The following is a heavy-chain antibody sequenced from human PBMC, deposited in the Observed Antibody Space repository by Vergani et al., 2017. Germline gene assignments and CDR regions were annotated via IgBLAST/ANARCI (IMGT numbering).Heavy chain of an antibody. Sequence: EVEVVESGGGLVQPGGSLRLSFEASGFSFPGYALSWVRQAPGKGLEWVSSGSGSSATPYYADSVKGRFIISRDNSKNTLHLQRNSLRADDTAVYYCTKGSRGYTGYFFDYWGQGTLATVSS. V-gene: IGHV3-23*04. CDR1: GFSFPGYA. D-gene: IGHD5-12*01. J-gene: IGHJ4*02. CDR2: GSGSSATP. CDR3: TKGSRGYTGYFFDY.